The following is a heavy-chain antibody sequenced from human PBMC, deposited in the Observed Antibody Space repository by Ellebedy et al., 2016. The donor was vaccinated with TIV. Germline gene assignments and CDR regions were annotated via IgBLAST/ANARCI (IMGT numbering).Heavy chain of an antibody. CDR2: INHSGST. V-gene: IGHV4-34*01. CDR1: GGSFSGYD. J-gene: IGHJ5*02. D-gene: IGHD2-15*01. CDR3: ARGRPSGRYCSGGSCYSKVWFDP. Sequence: SETLSLXXVVYGGSFSGYDWSWIRQPPGKGLEWIGEINHSGSTNYKPSLKSRVNISLDTSKNQFSLKMSSVTAADTAVYYCARGRPSGRYCSGGSCYSKVWFDPWGQGTLVTVSS.